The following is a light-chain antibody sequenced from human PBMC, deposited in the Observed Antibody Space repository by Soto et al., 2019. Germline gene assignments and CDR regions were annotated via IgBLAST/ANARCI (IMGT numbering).Light chain of an antibody. V-gene: IGKV3-15*01. CDR1: QSVSSN. Sequence: EIVMTQSPATLSVSPGERATLSCRARQSVSSNLAWYQQKPGQAPRLLIYSASKRATGIPARFSGSGSATEFTLTISCLQSEDFLVYYCQQYNHLPPITFGGGTKVEIK. CDR3: QQYNHLPPIT. CDR2: SAS. J-gene: IGKJ4*01.